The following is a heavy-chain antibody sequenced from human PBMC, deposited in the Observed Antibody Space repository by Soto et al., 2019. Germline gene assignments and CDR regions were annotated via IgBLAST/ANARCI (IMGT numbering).Heavy chain of an antibody. CDR1: GFTFRIYA. CDR3: AREGNYHEF. V-gene: IGHV3-21*01. CDR2: ISISGTYL. Sequence: PGGSLRLSCATSGFTFRIYAMNWVRQAPGKGLEWVSSISISGTYLHYADPVEGRFTISRDDAKNSVYLQMNSLRPDDTAVYYCAREGNYHEFWGQGTLVTVSS. D-gene: IGHD3-10*01. J-gene: IGHJ4*02.